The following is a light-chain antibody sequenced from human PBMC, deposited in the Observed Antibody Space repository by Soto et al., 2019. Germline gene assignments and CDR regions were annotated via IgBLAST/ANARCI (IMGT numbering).Light chain of an antibody. Sequence: EIVWTQYTGTLSLSPGVRSTRSGLAIQTVSSTYLAWYQQKPALAPRLLIYDGFLRATGITDRFSGSGSGTDFTLTISRLEPEDFAVYYCQPYGNSPITVGPVTRLEIK. J-gene: IGKJ5*01. CDR3: QPYGNSPIT. CDR2: DGF. CDR1: QTVSSTY. V-gene: IGKV3D-20*01.